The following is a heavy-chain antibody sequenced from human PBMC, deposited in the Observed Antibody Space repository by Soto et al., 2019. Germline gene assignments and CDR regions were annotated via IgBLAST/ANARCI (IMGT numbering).Heavy chain of an antibody. CDR2: MNPNSGST. J-gene: IGHJ4*02. Sequence: WASVKVSCKASGYTFTNHDINWVRQATGQGLEWIGWMNPNSGSTGYAQKFQGRVTMTSKTSINTAYMELRSLTSQVTAIYYCARGPKYWGQGTLVTVSS. CDR1: GYTFTNHD. V-gene: IGHV1-8*01. CDR3: ARGPKY.